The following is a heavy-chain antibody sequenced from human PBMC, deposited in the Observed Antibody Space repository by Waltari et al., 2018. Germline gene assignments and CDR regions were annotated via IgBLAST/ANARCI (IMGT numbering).Heavy chain of an antibody. CDR1: GFTFSSYA. CDR2: ISGSGGST. D-gene: IGHD3-3*01. V-gene: IGHV3-23*01. CDR3: AKDRLRFLEWLSTFDY. J-gene: IGHJ4*02. Sequence: EVQLLESGGGLVQPGGSLRLSCAASGFTFSSYAMSWVRQAPGKGLEWVSAISGSGGSTYSADSVKGRFTISRDNSKNTLYLQMNSLRAEDTAVYYCAKDRLRFLEWLSTFDYWGQGTLVTVSS.